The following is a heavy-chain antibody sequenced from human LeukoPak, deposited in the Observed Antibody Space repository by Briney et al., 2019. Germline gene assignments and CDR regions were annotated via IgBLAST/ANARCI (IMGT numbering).Heavy chain of an antibody. CDR3: ARRYQLPPYYYYGMDV. CDR2: INHSGST. CDR1: GGSFSGYY. J-gene: IGHJ6*04. D-gene: IGHD2-2*01. Sequence: SGTLSLTCAVYGGSFSGYYWSWIRQPPGKGLEWIGEINHSGSTNYNPSLKSRVTISVDTSKNQFSLKLSSVTAADTAVYYCARRYQLPPYYYYGMDVWGKGTTVTVSS. V-gene: IGHV4-34*01.